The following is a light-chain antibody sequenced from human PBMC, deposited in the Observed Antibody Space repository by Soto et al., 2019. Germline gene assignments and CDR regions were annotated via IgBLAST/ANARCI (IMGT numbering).Light chain of an antibody. CDR1: SSDIGGYNY. Sequence: QSALTQPPSASGSPGQSVTISCTGTSSDIGGYNYVSWYQQHPGKAPKLMIYEVSKRPSGVPDRFSGSKSGNTASLTVSGVQAEDEADYYCSSYARSNNPFGTGTKLTVL. CDR2: EVS. V-gene: IGLV2-8*01. CDR3: SSYARSNNP. J-gene: IGLJ1*01.